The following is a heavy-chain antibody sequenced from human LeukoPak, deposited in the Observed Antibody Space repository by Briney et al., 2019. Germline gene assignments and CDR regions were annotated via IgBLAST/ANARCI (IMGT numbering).Heavy chain of an antibody. CDR3: TSHPYSSTWYLPP. CDR2: IGSKVYGGTT. CDR1: GFTFGDYA. Sequence: GGSLRLSCTASGFTFGDYAMSWFRQAPGKGLEWVGFIGSKVYGGTTEYAASVKGRFTISRDDSKSIAYLQMNSLKTEDTAVYYCTSHPYSSTWYLPPWGQGTLVTVSS. J-gene: IGHJ5*02. D-gene: IGHD6-13*01. V-gene: IGHV3-49*03.